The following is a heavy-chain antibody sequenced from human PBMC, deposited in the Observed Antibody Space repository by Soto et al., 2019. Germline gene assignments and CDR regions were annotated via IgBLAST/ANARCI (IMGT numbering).Heavy chain of an antibody. CDR3: ARLWGYYGSGSDDY. V-gene: IGHV4-39*01. J-gene: IGHJ4*01. D-gene: IGHD3-10*01. Sequence: XETLSLTCAVAGCSISSSSYYWGWIRQPPGKGLEWIGIIYYSGSTYYNTSLKSRVTISVDTSKNQFSLKLSSVTAADTAVYFSARLWGYYGSGSDDYWGHGYLATVSS. CDR2: IYYSGST. CDR1: GCSISSSSYY.